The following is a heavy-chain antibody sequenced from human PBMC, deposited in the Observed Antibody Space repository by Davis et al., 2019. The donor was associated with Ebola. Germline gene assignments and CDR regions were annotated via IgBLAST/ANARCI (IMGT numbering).Heavy chain of an antibody. D-gene: IGHD6-19*01. J-gene: IGHJ6*02. V-gene: IGHV4-59*01. CDR2: IFHSGTT. Sequence: SETLSLTCTVSGGSISSYYWSWIRQLPGKGLEWIGYIFHSGTTDYNPSLKSRVTISVDTSKNEYSLRLSSVTAADTAVYYCAKAVRSGWYIGGVDVWGQGTTVTVSS. CDR3: AKAVRSGWYIGGVDV. CDR1: GGSISSYY.